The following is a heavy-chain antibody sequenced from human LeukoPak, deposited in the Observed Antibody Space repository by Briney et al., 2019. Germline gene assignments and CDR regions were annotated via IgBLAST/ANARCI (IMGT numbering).Heavy chain of an antibody. CDR3: ARGMFGRQDIVVVPAAILYWFDP. D-gene: IGHD2-2*02. Sequence: ASVKVSCKASGYTFTSYDINWVRQATGQGLEWMGWMNPNSGNTGYAQKFQGRVTMTRNTSISTAYMELSSLRSEDTAVYYCARGMFGRQDIVVVPAAILYWFDPWGQGTLVTVSS. CDR1: GYTFTSYD. V-gene: IGHV1-8*01. J-gene: IGHJ5*02. CDR2: MNPNSGNT.